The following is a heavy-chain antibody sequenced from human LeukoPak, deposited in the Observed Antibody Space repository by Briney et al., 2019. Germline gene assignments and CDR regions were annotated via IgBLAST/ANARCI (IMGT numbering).Heavy chain of an antibody. V-gene: IGHV1-69*13. D-gene: IGHD3-10*01. CDR2: IIPIFGTA. J-gene: IGHJ5*02. CDR1: GGTFSRYA. CDR3: ARDPYGSGSYTPYNWFDP. Sequence: GASVKVSCKASGGTFSRYAISWERQAPGQGLEWMGGIIPIFGTANYAQKFQGRVTITADESTSTAYMELSSLRSEDTAVYYCARDPYGSGSYTPYNWFDPWGQGTLVTVSS.